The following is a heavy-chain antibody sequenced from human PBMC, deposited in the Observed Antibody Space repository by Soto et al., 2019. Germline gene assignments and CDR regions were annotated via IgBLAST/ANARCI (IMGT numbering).Heavy chain of an antibody. D-gene: IGHD5-18*01. J-gene: IGHJ6*02. CDR1: GFTFSSYA. V-gene: IGHV3-30-3*01. CDR2: ISYDGSNK. CDR3: ARGGYSYGSPLSAGMDV. Sequence: GSLRLSCAASGFTFSSYAMHWVRQAPGKGLEWVAVISYDGSNKYYAYSVKGRFTISRDNSKNTLYLQMNSLRAEDTAVYYCARGGYSYGSPLSAGMDVWGQGTTVTVSS.